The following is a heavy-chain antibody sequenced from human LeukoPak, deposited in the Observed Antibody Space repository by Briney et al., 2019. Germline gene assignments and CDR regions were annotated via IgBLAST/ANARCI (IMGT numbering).Heavy chain of an antibody. CDR3: ARDLEVRGVRPIDY. J-gene: IGHJ4*02. V-gene: IGHV3-7*01. CDR2: IKQDGSEK. CDR1: GFTFSSYW. Sequence: GGSLRLSCAASGFTFSSYWMSWVRQAPGKGLEWVANIKQDGSEKYYVDSVKGRFTISRDNAKNSLYLQMNSLRAEDTAVYYCARDLEVRGVRPIDYWGQGTLVTVSS. D-gene: IGHD3-10*01.